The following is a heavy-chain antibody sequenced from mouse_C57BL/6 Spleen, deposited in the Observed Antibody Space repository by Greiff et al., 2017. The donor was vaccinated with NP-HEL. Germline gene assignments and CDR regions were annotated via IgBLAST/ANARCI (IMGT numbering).Heavy chain of an antibody. CDR2: IDPEGGGT. D-gene: IGHD6-1*01. CDR1: GFTFNDYY. V-gene: IGHV14-2*01. J-gene: IGHJ1*03. Sequence: VQLQQSGAELVKPGASVKLSCTASGFTFNDYYMHWVKQRPGQGLEWIGRIDPEGGGTKYDAKFKGKATLTADTSSNTAYLQLSSLTSEDTAVYYCARRGGTDGSGYFDGWGTGTTVTVST. CDR3: ARRGGTDGSGYFDG.